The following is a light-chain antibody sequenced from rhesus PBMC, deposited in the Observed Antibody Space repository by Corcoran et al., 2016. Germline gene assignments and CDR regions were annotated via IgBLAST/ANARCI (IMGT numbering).Light chain of an antibody. CDR3: LQYNSDPYT. Sequence: DIQMTQSPSSLSASVGDRVTITCRTSQGINTYLNWYQQKPVKAPKRLIYAVSTLEIGVPSRFSGRGSGTDFTLTISSLQPEDVATYYCLQYNSDPYTFGQGTKVEIK. CDR1: QGINTY. J-gene: IGKJ2*01. V-gene: IGKV1-43*02. CDR2: AVS.